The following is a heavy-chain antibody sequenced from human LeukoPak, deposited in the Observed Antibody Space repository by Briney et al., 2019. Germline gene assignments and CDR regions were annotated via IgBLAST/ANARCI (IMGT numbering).Heavy chain of an antibody. Sequence: GASVKASCKASGYTSTGYYMHWVRQAPGQGLEWMGWINPNSGGTNYAQKFQGRVTMTRDTSISTAYMELSRLRSDDTAVYYCARARGSSSWFVDQNPRRNWFDPWGQGTLVTVSS. V-gene: IGHV1-2*02. CDR2: INPNSGGT. CDR1: GYTSTGYY. J-gene: IGHJ5*02. CDR3: ARARGSSSWFVDQNPRRNWFDP. D-gene: IGHD6-13*01.